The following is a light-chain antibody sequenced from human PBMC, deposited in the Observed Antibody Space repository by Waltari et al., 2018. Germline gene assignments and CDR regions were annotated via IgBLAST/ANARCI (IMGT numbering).Light chain of an antibody. V-gene: IGLV2-14*01. CDR1: SNDVGGYNS. Sequence: QPALTQPASVSGSPGQSVTIFCTGTSNDVGGYNSVSCYQEHPGQAPRVIIYDVSDRPSGVSDRFSGSKSGNTASLTISGLQAEDEADYYCSSQSSNNVVLFGGGTKL. CDR2: DVS. CDR3: SSQSSNNVVL. J-gene: IGLJ2*01.